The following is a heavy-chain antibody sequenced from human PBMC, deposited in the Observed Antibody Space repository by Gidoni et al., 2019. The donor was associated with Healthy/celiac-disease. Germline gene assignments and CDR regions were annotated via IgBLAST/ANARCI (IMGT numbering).Heavy chain of an antibody. CDR1: GFPYSSYS. CDR2: ISSSRSTI. D-gene: IGHD4-17*01. CDR3: AREAVTTLTPYVDY. Sequence: EVQLVESGGSLVQPGGSLRLSCAASGFPYSSYSMNWVRQAPGKGLEWVSYISSSRSTIYYADSVKGRFTISRDNAKNSLYLQMNSLRDEDTAVYYCAREAVTTLTPYVDYWGQGTLVTVSS. V-gene: IGHV3-48*02. J-gene: IGHJ4*02.